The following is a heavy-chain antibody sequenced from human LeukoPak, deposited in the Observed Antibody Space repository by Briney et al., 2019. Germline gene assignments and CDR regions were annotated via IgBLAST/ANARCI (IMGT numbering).Heavy chain of an antibody. CDR2: IYSSGST. CDR3: VRDYYDSSGWGYFDY. D-gene: IGHD3-22*01. V-gene: IGHV4-4*07. CDR1: GGSISRYY. Sequence: SETLSLTCGVSGGSISRYYWSWIRQPAGKGLEWTGRIYSSGSTNYNPSLKSRVNMSLDTSKNQFSLKLSSVTAADTAVYYGVRDYYDSSGWGYFDYWGQGALVTVSS. J-gene: IGHJ4*02.